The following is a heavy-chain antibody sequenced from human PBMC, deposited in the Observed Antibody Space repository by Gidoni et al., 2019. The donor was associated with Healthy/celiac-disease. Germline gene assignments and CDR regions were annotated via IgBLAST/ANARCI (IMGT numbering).Heavy chain of an antibody. D-gene: IGHD3-10*01. CDR1: GFTFSSYA. CDR3: YGSGSYYNVTYYYGMDV. CDR2: ISGSGGST. Sequence: EVQLLESGGGLVQPGGSLRLSCSASGFTFSSYAMSWVRQAPGKGLEWVSAISGSGGSTDYADSVKGRFTISRDNSKNTLYLQMNSLRAEDTAVYYCYGSGSYYNVTYYYGMDVWGQGTTVTVSS. J-gene: IGHJ6*02. V-gene: IGHV3-23*01.